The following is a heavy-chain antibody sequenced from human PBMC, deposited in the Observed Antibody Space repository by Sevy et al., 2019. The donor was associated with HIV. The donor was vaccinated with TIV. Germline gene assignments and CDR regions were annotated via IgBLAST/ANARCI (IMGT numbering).Heavy chain of an antibody. D-gene: IGHD4-17*01. J-gene: IGHJ6*03. V-gene: IGHV3-11*01. CDR1: GFAFSDYY. CDR3: ARVDYDDYTTWGTGYYYMDV. CDR2: ITSGGNSI. Sequence: GGSLRLSCAVSGFAFSDYYMTWIRQAPGKGLEWVSYITSGGNSINYEGSVKGRFTVSRDKTKNSLYLQMNSLRAEDTAVYYCARVDYDDYTTWGTGYYYMDVWGKGTMVTVSS.